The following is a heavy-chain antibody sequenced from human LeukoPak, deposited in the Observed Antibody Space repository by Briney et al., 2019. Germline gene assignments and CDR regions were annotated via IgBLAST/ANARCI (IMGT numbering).Heavy chain of an antibody. Sequence: GGSLRLSCAASGFASGFTFSDYAVSWVRQAPGKGPEWGASVNGRGATTYYADSVRGRFTISRDNSKTTLYLQMISLGADHTAIYFCAKAPATGEGYYFYYMDVWGKGTTVTVSS. V-gene: IGHV3-23*01. CDR2: VNGRGATT. D-gene: IGHD7-27*01. J-gene: IGHJ6*03. CDR3: AKAPATGEGYYFYYMDV. CDR1: GFTFSDYA.